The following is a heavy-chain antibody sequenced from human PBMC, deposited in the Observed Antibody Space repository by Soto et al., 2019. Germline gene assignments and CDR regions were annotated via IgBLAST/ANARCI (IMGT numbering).Heavy chain of an antibody. CDR3: AKDTATQTLLYYYGMDV. CDR1: GFPFSSYW. CDR2: IKQDGSEK. J-gene: IGHJ6*02. D-gene: IGHD2-15*01. V-gene: IGHV3-7*01. Sequence: HRGGSLRLSCAASGFPFSSYWLPLVRQASGKGLECVSNIKQDGSEKYYVDSVKGRFTISRDNMNNSLYLQISGLRAKYTAVYYCAKDTATQTLLYYYGMDVWGQGTTITISS.